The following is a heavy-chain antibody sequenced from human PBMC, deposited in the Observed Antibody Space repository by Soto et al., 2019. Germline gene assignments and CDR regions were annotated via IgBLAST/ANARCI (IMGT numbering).Heavy chain of an antibody. CDR1: GYTFTYNF. Sequence: GASVKVSGKASGYTFTYNFMHWVRQAPGQGLEWMGIINPSGGTTRAAQKFQGRVTMTRDTSTSTVYMELSSLRSEDTAVYYCARGPHIAVDHYKKYYFDYWGQGTLVTVSS. D-gene: IGHD2-15*01. CDR3: ARGPHIAVDHYKKYYFDY. CDR2: INPSGGTT. V-gene: IGHV1-46*01. J-gene: IGHJ4*02.